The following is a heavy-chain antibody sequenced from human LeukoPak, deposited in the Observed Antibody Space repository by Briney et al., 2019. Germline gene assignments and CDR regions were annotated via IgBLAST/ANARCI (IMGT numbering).Heavy chain of an antibody. CDR3: ARGRGHSSGWYVGY. V-gene: IGHV1-8*03. Sequence: ASVKVSCKASGYTFTSYDINWVRQATGQGLEWMGWMNPNSGNTGYAQKFQGRVTITRNTSISTAYMELSSLRSEDTAVYYCARGRGHSSGWYVGYWGQGTLVTVSS. CDR2: MNPNSGNT. CDR1: GYTFTSYD. J-gene: IGHJ4*02. D-gene: IGHD6-19*01.